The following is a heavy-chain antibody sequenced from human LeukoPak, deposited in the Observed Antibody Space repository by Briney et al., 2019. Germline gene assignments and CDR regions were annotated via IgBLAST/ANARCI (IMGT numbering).Heavy chain of an antibody. CDR1: GGTFSSYA. V-gene: IGHV1-46*01. CDR3: ARDLMVRGYYFDY. J-gene: IGHJ4*02. D-gene: IGHD3-10*01. Sequence: ASGKVSCKASGGTFSSYAISWVRQAPGQGLEWMGIINPSGGSTSYAQKFQGRVTMTRDTSTSTVYMELSSLRSEDTAVYYCARDLMVRGYYFDYWGQGTLVTVSS. CDR2: INPSGGST.